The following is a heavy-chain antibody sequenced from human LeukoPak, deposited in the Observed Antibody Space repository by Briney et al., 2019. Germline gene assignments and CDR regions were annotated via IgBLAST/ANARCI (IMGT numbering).Heavy chain of an antibody. Sequence: SETLSLTCTVSGGSISSYYWSWIRQPAGKGLEWIGRIYTSGSTNYNPSLKSRVTMSVDTSKNQFSLKLSSVTAADTAVYYCARDYGDYSLNYYYYYMDVWGKGTTVTVSS. J-gene: IGHJ6*03. V-gene: IGHV4-4*07. CDR3: ARDYGDYSLNYYYYYMDV. CDR1: GGSISSYY. CDR2: IYTSGST. D-gene: IGHD4-17*01.